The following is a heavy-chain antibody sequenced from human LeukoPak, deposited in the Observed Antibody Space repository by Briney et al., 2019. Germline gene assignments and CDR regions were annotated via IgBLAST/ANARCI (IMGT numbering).Heavy chain of an antibody. CDR3: ARRTRSLRFVGDLLGMDV. CDR1: GGSISSSSYY. CDR2: IYYSGST. D-gene: IGHD5-12*01. Sequence: SETLSLTCTVSGGSISSSSYYWGWIRQPPGKGLEWIGSIYYSGSTYYNPSLKSRVTISVDTSKSQFSLKLSSVTAADTAVYYCARRTRSLRFVGDLLGMDVWGQGTTVTVSS. J-gene: IGHJ6*02. V-gene: IGHV4-39*01.